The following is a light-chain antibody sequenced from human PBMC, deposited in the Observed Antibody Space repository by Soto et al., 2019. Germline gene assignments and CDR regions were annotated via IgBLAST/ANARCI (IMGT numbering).Light chain of an antibody. CDR2: AS. V-gene: IGKV3-20*01. Sequence: EIVLTQSPGTLSLSPGERATLSCRASQSVSDSYLAWYQQKPGQAPRLLIYASSRTTGIPDRFSGSGSGTDYTLTISRLETEDFAVYYCQHYGTSGLFGPGTKVDI. J-gene: IGKJ3*01. CDR1: QSVSDSY. CDR3: QHYGTSGL.